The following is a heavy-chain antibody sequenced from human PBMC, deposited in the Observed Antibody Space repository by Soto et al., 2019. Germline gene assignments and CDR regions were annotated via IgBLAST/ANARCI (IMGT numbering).Heavy chain of an antibody. CDR3: SSSVTHYYGMDG. V-gene: IGHV3-23*01. CDR2: ISGSGGST. Sequence: GGSLRLSCAASGFTFSSYAMSCVRQAPGKGLEWVSAISGSGGSTYYADSVKGRFTISRDNSKNTLYLQMNSLRAEDTAVYYCSSSVTHYYGMDGWGQGTTVTVSS. J-gene: IGHJ6*02. D-gene: IGHD6-6*01. CDR1: GFTFSSYA.